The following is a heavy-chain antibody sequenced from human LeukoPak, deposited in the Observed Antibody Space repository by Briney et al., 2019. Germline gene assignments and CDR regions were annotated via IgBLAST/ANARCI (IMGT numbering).Heavy chain of an antibody. CDR2: IDQDGSAK. Sequence: GGSLRLSCAASGFTFSSYAMTWVRQAPGKGLEWVANIDQDGSAKNYVDSVKGRFTISRDNAKNSLFLQMNSLTGEDTAIYYCARGARGGSSSYSWFDPWGQGTLVTVSS. J-gene: IGHJ5*02. CDR3: ARGARGGSSSYSWFDP. V-gene: IGHV3-7*01. CDR1: GFTFSSYA. D-gene: IGHD2-15*01.